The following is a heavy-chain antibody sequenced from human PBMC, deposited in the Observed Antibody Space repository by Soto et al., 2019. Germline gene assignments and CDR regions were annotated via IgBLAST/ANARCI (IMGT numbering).Heavy chain of an antibody. V-gene: IGHV4-4*07. D-gene: IGHD3-16*01. J-gene: IGHJ4*02. Sequence: PSETLSLTCTVSGGSLSNYYWSWIRQPAGKGLEWIGRIYTVGTTSYNPSLKSRVTMSIDTSKNLFSLRLTSVTDADTAVYYCARSPLTHSYAQLDSWGQGSLVTVSS. CDR2: IYTVGTT. CDR3: ARSPLTHSYAQLDS. CDR1: GGSLSNYY.